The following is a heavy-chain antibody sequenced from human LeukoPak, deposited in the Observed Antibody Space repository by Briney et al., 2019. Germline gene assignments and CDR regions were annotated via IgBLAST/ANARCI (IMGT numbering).Heavy chain of an antibody. Sequence: GGSLRLSCAASGLTFSSYAMHWVRQAPGKGLEWVAVISYDGSNKYYADSVKGRFTISRDNSKNTLYLQMNSLRAEDTAVYYCAKKGATTGDFDYWGQGTLVTVSS. V-gene: IGHV3-30-3*02. J-gene: IGHJ4*02. CDR1: GLTFSSYA. D-gene: IGHD1-26*01. CDR2: ISYDGSNK. CDR3: AKKGATTGDFDY.